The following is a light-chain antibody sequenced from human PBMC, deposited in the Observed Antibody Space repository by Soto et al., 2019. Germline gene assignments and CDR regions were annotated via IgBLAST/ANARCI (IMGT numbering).Light chain of an antibody. J-gene: IGKJ2*01. CDR2: GAS. Sequence: DILMTQSPSSLSASVGDTVTITCRASQSVGTYLNWYQQKPGKVPEVLIYGASSLQSGVPSRFSGGGSGTDFTLTIDSLQPEDFATYYCQETCDIALDFGQGTKLDIK. V-gene: IGKV1-39*01. CDR1: QSVGTY. CDR3: QETCDIALD.